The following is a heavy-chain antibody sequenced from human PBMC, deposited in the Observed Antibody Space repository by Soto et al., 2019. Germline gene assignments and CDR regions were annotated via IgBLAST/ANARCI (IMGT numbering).Heavy chain of an antibody. D-gene: IGHD3-16*02. J-gene: IGHJ4*02. V-gene: IGHV1-18*01. CDR3: ARCMFTFGGLIVLCYFDY. Sequence: ASVKVSCKASGYTFTSYGISWVRQAPGLGLEWMGWISTYNGNTNYAQKLQGRVTMTTDTSTSTAYMELRSLRSDDTAVYYCARCMFTFGGLIVLCYFDYWGQGTLVTVSS. CDR1: GYTFTSYG. CDR2: ISTYNGNT.